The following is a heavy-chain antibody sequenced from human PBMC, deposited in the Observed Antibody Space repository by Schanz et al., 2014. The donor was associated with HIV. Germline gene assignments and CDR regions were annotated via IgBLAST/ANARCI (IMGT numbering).Heavy chain of an antibody. Sequence: QVRLAQSGAEVKRPGASVTVSCMAVGSTFPDLDINWVRQAAGQGLEWMAWINPKSGNTGYARKFQGRVTVTINTSKRTIYMELTGLTSEDAAVYSRARAGLWYNSGDYYGSAFDVWGPGTAVTVAS. J-gene: IGHJ3*01. CDR2: INPKSGNT. V-gene: IGHV1-8*01. D-gene: IGHD3-3*01. CDR1: GSTFPDLD. CDR3: ARAGLWYNSGDYYGSAFDV.